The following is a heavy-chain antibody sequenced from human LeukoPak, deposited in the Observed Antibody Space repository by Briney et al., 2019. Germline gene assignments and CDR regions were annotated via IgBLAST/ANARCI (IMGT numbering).Heavy chain of an antibody. V-gene: IGHV3-30-3*01. J-gene: IGHJ4*02. CDR3: GPRKDTPHLPDY. Sequence: GGSLRLSCAASGFSFSSYAMHWVRQAPGKGLEWVAVISYDGSNKYYADSVKGRFTISRDNPKNTLYLQMNSLRAEDTAVYYCGPRKDTPHLPDYWGQGTLVTVSS. CDR1: GFSFSSYA. CDR2: ISYDGSNK. D-gene: IGHD5-18*01.